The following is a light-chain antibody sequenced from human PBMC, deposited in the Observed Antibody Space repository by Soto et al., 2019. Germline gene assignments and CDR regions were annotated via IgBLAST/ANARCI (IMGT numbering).Light chain of an antibody. V-gene: IGLV2-8*01. CDR1: SSDVGGYNY. CDR2: EVS. J-gene: IGLJ2*01. CDR3: SSYAGSNNFGVV. Sequence: QSALTQPPSASGSPGQSVTISCTGTSSDVGGYNYVSWYQQHPGKAPKLMIYEVSKRPSGVPDRFSGSKSGNTASLTVSGLQAEDEADYYCSSYAGSNNFGVVFGGGPKLTAL.